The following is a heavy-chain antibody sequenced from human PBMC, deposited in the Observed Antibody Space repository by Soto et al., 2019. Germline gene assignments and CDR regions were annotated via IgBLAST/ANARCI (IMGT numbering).Heavy chain of an antibody. V-gene: IGHV1-3*01. J-gene: IGHJ4*02. CDR1: GYTFTSFG. D-gene: IGHD3-22*01. CDR3: ARGGYFDSSNYLAY. CDR2: INPGNGNT. Sequence: VGPLKVSCKASGYTFTSFGINLGRPGPGRGLYSFGWINPGNGNTKYSQQFQGRVIIERDTSASTAYMELSSLRSEDTAVYYCARGGYFDSSNYLAYWGLGTLVTVSS.